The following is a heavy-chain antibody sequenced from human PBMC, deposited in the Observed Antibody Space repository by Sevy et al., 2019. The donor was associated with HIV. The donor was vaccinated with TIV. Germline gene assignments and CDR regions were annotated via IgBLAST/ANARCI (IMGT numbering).Heavy chain of an antibody. Sequence: GGSLRLSCAASGFTFSRYSMNWVRQAPGKGLEWVSYIRSSASTTYYADSVKGRFTISRDNAKSSLYLQMNSLRDEDTAVYYCARDRADGGKGNFNGMDVWGQGTTVTVSS. V-gene: IGHV3-48*02. CDR1: GFTFSRYS. J-gene: IGHJ6*02. CDR3: ARDRADGGKGNFNGMDV. D-gene: IGHD6-19*01. CDR2: IRSSASTT.